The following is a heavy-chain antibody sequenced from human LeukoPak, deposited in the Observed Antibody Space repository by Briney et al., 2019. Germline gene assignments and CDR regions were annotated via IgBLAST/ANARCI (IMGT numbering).Heavy chain of an antibody. V-gene: IGHV3-21*01. CDR2: ISSSSSYI. CDR3: ARDFRDYYDSSGLYNWFDP. D-gene: IGHD3-22*01. J-gene: IGHJ5*02. CDR1: GFTFSSYS. Sequence: KSGGSLRLSCAASGFTFSSYSMNWVRQAPGKGLEWVSSISSSSSYIYYADSIKGRFTISRDNAKNSLYLQMNSLRAEDTAVYYCARDFRDYYDSSGLYNWFDPWGQGALVTVSS.